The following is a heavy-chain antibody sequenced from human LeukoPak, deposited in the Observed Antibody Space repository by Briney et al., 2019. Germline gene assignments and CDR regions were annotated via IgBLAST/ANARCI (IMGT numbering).Heavy chain of an antibody. D-gene: IGHD1-26*01. Sequence: GSVKVSCKASGYTFTGYYMHWVRPAPGQGLEWMGWINTNTGNPTYAQGFTGRFVFSLDTSVSTAYLQISSLKAEDTAVYYCAVMRSIVGATNDYWGQGTLVTVSS. CDR3: AVMRSIVGATNDY. CDR1: GYTFTGYY. CDR2: INTNTGNP. J-gene: IGHJ4*02. V-gene: IGHV7-4-1*02.